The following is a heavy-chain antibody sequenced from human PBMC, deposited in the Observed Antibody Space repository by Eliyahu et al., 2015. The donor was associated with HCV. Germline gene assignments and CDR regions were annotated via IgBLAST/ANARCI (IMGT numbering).Heavy chain of an antibody. CDR1: XFTFSNHA. CDR2: IVGSXAXT. J-gene: IGHJ4*02. CDR3: AKSPSDQWFGEPTDY. V-gene: IGHV3-23*01. Sequence: EVQLLESGGGLVQPGGSLRLRLYXLWXFTFSNHAMTWVRQAPGKGXEWVSVIVGSXAXTYYADSVKGRFTISRDNSKNTLYLQMSSLRAEDTAVYYCAKSPSDQWFGEPTDYWGQGTQVTVSS. D-gene: IGHD3-10*01.